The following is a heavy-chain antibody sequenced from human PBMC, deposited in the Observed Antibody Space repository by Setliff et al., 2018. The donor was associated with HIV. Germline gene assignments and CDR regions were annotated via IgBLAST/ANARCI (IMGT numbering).Heavy chain of an antibody. CDR3: AGSWSGYPLSFGY. CDR1: GGSLSGYY. D-gene: IGHD3-3*01. Sequence: KTSETLSLTCAVYGGSLSGYYWSWIRQPPGKGLEWIGEINHSGSTNYNPSLKSRVTISVDTSKNQFSLKLSSVTAADTAVYYCAGSWSGYPLSFGYWGQGTLVTVSS. J-gene: IGHJ4*02. CDR2: INHSGST. V-gene: IGHV4-34*01.